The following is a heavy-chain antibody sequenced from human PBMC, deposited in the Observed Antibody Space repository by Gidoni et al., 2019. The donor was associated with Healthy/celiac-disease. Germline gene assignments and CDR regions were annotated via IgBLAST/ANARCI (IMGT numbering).Heavy chain of an antibody. Sequence: QVQLQESGPGLVKPSETLSLTCTVSGGSISSYYWSWIRQPPGKGLEWIGYIYYSGSTNYNPSLKSRVTISVDTSKNQFSLKLSSVTAADTAVYYCARALTTQGRWVDPWGQGTLVTVSS. V-gene: IGHV4-59*01. CDR3: ARALTTQGRWVDP. CDR1: GGSISSYY. CDR2: IYYSGST. J-gene: IGHJ5*02. D-gene: IGHD4-4*01.